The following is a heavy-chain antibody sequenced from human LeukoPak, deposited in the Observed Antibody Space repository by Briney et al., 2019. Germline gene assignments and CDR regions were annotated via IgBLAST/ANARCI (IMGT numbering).Heavy chain of an antibody. D-gene: IGHD6-6*01. CDR2: IIPIFGTA. J-gene: IGHJ3*02. V-gene: IGHV1-69*13. Sequence: ASVKVSCKASGGTFSSYAISWVRQAPGQGLEWMGGIIPIFGTANYAQKFQGRVTITADESTSTAYMELSRLRSDDTAVYYCARAAYSSSPDAFDIWGQGTMVTVSS. CDR3: ARAAYSSSPDAFDI. CDR1: GGTFSSYA.